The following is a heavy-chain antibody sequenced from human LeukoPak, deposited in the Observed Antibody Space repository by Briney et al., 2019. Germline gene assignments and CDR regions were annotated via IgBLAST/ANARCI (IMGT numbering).Heavy chain of an antibody. V-gene: IGHV3-15*01. D-gene: IGHD3-9*01. CDR3: TTRLRYFDWTIYDFDY. CDR1: GFTFSNAW. Sequence: GGSLRLSCAASGFTFSNAWMSWVRQAPGKGLEWVGRIKSKTDGGTTDYAAPVKGRFTISGDDSKNTLYLQMNSLKTEDTAVYYCTTRLRYFDWTIYDFDYWGQGTLVTVSS. J-gene: IGHJ4*02. CDR2: IKSKTDGGTT.